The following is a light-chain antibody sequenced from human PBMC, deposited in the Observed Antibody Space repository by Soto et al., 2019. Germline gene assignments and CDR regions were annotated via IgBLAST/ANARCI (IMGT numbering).Light chain of an antibody. Sequence: QSVLTQSPSASASLGASVKLTCTLSSGHSSYAIAWRQQQPEKGPRYLMKLNSDGSHSKGDGIPDRFSGSSSGAERYLTISSLQSEDEADYYCQTGGTGGVFGGGTKLTVL. CDR3: QTGGTGGV. J-gene: IGLJ2*01. V-gene: IGLV4-69*01. CDR2: LNSDGSH. CDR1: SGHSSYA.